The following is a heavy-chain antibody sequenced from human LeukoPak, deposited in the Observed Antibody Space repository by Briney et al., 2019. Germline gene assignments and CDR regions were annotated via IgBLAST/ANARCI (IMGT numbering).Heavy chain of an antibody. CDR1: GFTFSSYG. D-gene: IGHD2-2*01. J-gene: IGHJ1*01. Sequence: PGGSLRLSCAASGFTFSSYGMHWVRQAPGKGLEWVAVISYDGSNKYYADSVKGRFTISRDNSKNTLYLQMNSLRAEDTAVYYCAEDRYGYAFEYFQHWGQGTLVTVSS. CDR3: AEDRYGYAFEYFQH. V-gene: IGHV3-30*18. CDR2: ISYDGSNK.